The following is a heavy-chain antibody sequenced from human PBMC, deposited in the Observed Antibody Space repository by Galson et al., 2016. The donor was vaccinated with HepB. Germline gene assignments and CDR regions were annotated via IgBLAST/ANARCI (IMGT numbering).Heavy chain of an antibody. J-gene: IGHJ4*02. CDR1: GFTFSSYA. CDR3: AKWRKQGIAVAGTGPKLRYSY. Sequence: SLRLSCAASGFTFSSYAMGWVRQAPGKGLEWVSAINGSGNSTYYADSVKGRFTISRDKSKNTLYLQMNSLRAEDTAVYYCAKWRKQGIAVAGTGPKLRYSYWGQGTLVTVSS. V-gene: IGHV3-23*01. CDR2: INGSGNST. D-gene: IGHD6-19*01.